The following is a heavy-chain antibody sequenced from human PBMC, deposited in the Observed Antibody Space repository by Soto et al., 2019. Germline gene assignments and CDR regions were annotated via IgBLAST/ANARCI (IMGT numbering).Heavy chain of an antibody. CDR3: ARDISRILRANDHYGIDV. CDR1: GGSISSINW. V-gene: IGHV4-4*02. CDR2: IYPSGST. Sequence: QVQLQESGPGLVKPSGTLSLTCAVSGGSISSINWWSWVRQPPGKGLEWIGEIYPSGSTNYNPSLKSRVTISLDKSKNQFSLKLSSVTAADTAVYYCARDISRILRANDHYGIDVWGQGTTVNVSS. D-gene: IGHD2-15*01. J-gene: IGHJ6*02.